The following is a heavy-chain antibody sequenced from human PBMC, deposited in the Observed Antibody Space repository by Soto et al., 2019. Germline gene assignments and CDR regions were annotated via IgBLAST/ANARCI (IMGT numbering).Heavy chain of an antibody. Sequence: SETLSLTCTVSGGSISSGGYYWSWIRQHPGKGLEWIGYIYYSGSTYYNPSLKSRVTISVDTSKNQFSLKLSSVTAADTAVYYCARDPGRGYSGYDPIYYYYYGMDVWGQGTTVTVSS. CDR3: ARDPGRGYSGYDPIYYYYYGMDV. CDR1: GGSISSGGYY. J-gene: IGHJ6*02. V-gene: IGHV4-31*03. CDR2: IYYSGST. D-gene: IGHD5-12*01.